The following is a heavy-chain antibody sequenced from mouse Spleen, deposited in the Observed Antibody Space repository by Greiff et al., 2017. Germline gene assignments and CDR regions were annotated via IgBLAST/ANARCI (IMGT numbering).Heavy chain of an antibody. J-gene: IGHJ3*01. D-gene: IGHD2-5*01. CDR3: ARKDYSNSAWFAY. CDR2: IDPSDSYT. V-gene: IGHV1-59*01. CDR1: GYTFTSYW. Sequence: VKLQQPGAELVRPGTSVKLSCKASGYTFTSYWMHWVKQRPGQGLEWIGVIDPSDSYTNYNQKFKGKATLTVDTSSSTAYMQLSSLTSEDSAVYYCARKDYSNSAWFAYWGQGTLVTVSA.